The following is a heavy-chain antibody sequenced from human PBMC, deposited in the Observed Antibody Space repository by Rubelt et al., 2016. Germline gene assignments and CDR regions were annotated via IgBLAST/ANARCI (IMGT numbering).Heavy chain of an antibody. CDR3: ARDYYGMDV. Sequence: QVQLVQSGAEVKKPGASVKVSCKASGYTFTSYGISWVRQAPGQGLEWMGWINPNSGGTNYAKKFQGRVTMTRETSTSTVYMEMSRLRCEDTAVYYCARDYYGMDVWGQGTMVTVSS. V-gene: IGHV1-2*02. CDR2: INPNSGGT. J-gene: IGHJ6*02. CDR1: GYTFTSYG.